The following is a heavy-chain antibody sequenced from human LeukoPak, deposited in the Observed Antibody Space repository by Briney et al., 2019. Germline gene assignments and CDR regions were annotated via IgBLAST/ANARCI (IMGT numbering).Heavy chain of an antibody. CDR3: ARGGSGSSYLVHI. CDR1: GFTFSSYW. J-gene: IGHJ4*02. CDR2: ISTDGSST. Sequence: GGSLRLSCAASGFTFSSYWMHWVRQAPRKGLVWVSLISTDGSSTRYADSVKGRFTISRDSAKNTLYVQMNSLRAEDTAVYYCARGGSGSSYLVHIWGQGTLVTVSS. D-gene: IGHD1-26*01. V-gene: IGHV3-74*01.